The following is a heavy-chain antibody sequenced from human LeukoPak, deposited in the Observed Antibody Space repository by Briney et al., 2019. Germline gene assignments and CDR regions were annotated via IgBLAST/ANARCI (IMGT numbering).Heavy chain of an antibody. CDR3: ARDRAVGASDSYDL. Sequence: GGSLRLSCIGSGFTFSDRYMAWIRQRPGKGLEWLSYISTSDRRVYLADSIKGRFTVSRDDARKSLFLQMNSLRPDDTAVYYCARDRAVGASDSYDLWGPGTMVIVSS. CDR1: GFTFSDRY. J-gene: IGHJ3*01. D-gene: IGHD4-23*01. CDR2: ISTSDRRV. V-gene: IGHV3-11*04.